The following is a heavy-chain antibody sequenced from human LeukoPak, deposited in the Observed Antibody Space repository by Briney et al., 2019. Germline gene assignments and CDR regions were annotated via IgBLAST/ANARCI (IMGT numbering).Heavy chain of an antibody. CDR2: ISTDGSTT. J-gene: IGHJ4*02. D-gene: IGHD6-13*01. V-gene: IGHV3-48*03. CDR1: GFTFSSYE. CDR3: VREAAAEYYFDY. Sequence: PGGSLRLSCAASGFTFSSYEMHWFRQVPGKGLEWISYISTDGSTTNYAESVRGRFTISRDNAKYALYLQMNSLRGEDTAFYYCVREAAAEYYFDYWGQGTLVTVSS.